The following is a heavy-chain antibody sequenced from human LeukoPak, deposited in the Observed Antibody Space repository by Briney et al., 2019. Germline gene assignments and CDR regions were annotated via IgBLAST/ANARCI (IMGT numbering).Heavy chain of an antibody. CDR1: GGSVNSGTYY. V-gene: IGHV4-39*07. J-gene: IGHJ3*02. CDR2: IYYSGSA. Sequence: PSETLSLTCTVSGGSVNSGTYYWSWIRQPPGKGLEWIGNIYYSGSAYYNPSLKSRVTMSVDTSKNQFSLKLSSVTAADTAIYYCARAGERGRNGYDDAFDIWGQGTVVTVSS. CDR3: ARAGERGRNGYDDAFDI. D-gene: IGHD6-13*01.